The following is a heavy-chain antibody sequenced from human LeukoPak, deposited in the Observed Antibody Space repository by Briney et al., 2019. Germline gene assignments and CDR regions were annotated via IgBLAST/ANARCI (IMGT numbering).Heavy chain of an antibody. CDR2: IKEDGREK. V-gene: IGHV3-7*01. CDR1: GFTFSSSW. J-gene: IGHJ4*02. D-gene: IGHD3-10*01. Sequence: GGSLRLSCATSGFTFSSSWMSWVHQAPGKGLECVANIKEDGREKYYVDSVKGRFTISRDNAKNSLYLQMSSLRAEGTAVYYCARGGRRDYWGQGTLVTVSS. CDR3: ARGGRRDY.